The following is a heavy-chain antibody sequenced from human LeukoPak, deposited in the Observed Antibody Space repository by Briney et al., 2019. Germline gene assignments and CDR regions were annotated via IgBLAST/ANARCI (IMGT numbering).Heavy chain of an antibody. CDR2: ISYDGSNK. J-gene: IGHJ4*02. CDR3: AREIVVVPAATFDY. Sequence: SGGSLRLSCAASGFTFSSYAMHWVRQAPGKGLEWVAVISYDGSNKYYADSVKGRFTISRDNSKNTLYLQMNSLRAEDTAVHYCAREIVVVPAATFDYWGQGTLVTVSS. D-gene: IGHD2-2*01. V-gene: IGHV3-30-3*01. CDR1: GFTFSSYA.